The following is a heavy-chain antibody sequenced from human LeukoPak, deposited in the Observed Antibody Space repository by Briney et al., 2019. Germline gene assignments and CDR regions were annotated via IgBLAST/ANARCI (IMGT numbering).Heavy chain of an antibody. CDR1: GFTFSSYG. CDR3: AKGASIAVAGTLDY. CDR2: IWYHGSNK. V-gene: IGHV3-30*02. J-gene: IGHJ4*02. D-gene: IGHD6-19*01. Sequence: GGSLRLSCAASGFTFSSYGMHWVRQAPGKGLEWVAFIWYHGSNKYYADSVKGRFTISRDNAKNSLYLQMNSLRAEDTALYYCAKGASIAVAGTLDYWGQGTLVTVSS.